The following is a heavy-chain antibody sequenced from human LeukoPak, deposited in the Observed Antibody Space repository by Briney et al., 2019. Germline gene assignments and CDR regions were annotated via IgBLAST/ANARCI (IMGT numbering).Heavy chain of an antibody. CDR3: ARDPNYDILTGYSWGAHYGMDV. V-gene: IGHV4-30-4*01. D-gene: IGHD3-9*01. CDR2: IYYSGST. CDR1: GGSISGGDYY. Sequence: PSQTLSLTCTVSGGSISGGDYYWSWIRQPPGKGLEWIGYIYYSGSTYYNPSLKSRVTISVDTSKNQFSLKLSSVTAADTAVYYCARDPNYDILTGYSWGAHYGMDVWGQGTTVTVSS. J-gene: IGHJ6*02.